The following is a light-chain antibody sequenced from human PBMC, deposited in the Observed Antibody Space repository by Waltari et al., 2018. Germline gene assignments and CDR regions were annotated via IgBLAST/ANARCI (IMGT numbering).Light chain of an antibody. J-gene: IGKJ1*01. CDR3: RQYYSAPHT. V-gene: IGKV4-1*01. Sequence: ILMTQSPDVLAVSQGERATMNCRSSQSVLYSSTNNTYLAWYQQTPGQPPTLLSDGASTRESGVPDGFSGSASGTDFTLTISSVQPEDVAVYYCRQYYSAPHTFGQGTRVEIK. CDR2: GAS. CDR1: QSVLYSSTNNTY.